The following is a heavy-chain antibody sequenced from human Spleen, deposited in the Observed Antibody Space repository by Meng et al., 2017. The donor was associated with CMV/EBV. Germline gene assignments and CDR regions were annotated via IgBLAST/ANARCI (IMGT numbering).Heavy chain of an antibody. V-gene: IGHV1-2*02. CDR3: SRGYTYGWGNFYFDY. Sequence: GYRFSHCYLHWVRQAPGQRREWMGWINPDSGDTDYARKFQGRVTMTRDTSTTTAYMELRSLRSDDTAVYYCSRGYTYGWGNFYFDYWGQGTLVTVSS. J-gene: IGHJ4*02. CDR1: GYRFSHCY. CDR2: INPDSGDT. D-gene: IGHD3-10*01.